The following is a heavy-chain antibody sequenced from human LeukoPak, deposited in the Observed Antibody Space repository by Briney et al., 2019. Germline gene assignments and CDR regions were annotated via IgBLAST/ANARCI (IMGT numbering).Heavy chain of an antibody. D-gene: IGHD2-2*01. CDR3: ARSVCSSTRCYPYGMDV. CDR2: IYPGDSDT. CDR1: GYSFTSYW. Sequence: GESLKISCKGSGYSFTSYWIGWVSQMPAKGLEWMGIIYPGDSDTRYSPSFQGQVTISADKSISTAYLQWSSLKASDTAMYYCARSVCSSTRCYPYGMDVWGKGTTVTVSS. V-gene: IGHV5-51*01. J-gene: IGHJ6*04.